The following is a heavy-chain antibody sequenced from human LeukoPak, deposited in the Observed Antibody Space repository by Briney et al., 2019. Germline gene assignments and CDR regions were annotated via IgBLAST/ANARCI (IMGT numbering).Heavy chain of an antibody. J-gene: IGHJ4*02. D-gene: IGHD3-10*01. CDR1: GGSISSYY. CDR3: ARDGSGIQTGADY. Sequence: SETLSLTCTVSGGSISSYYWSWIRQPPGKGLEWIGYIYYSGSTNYNPSLKSRVTMSVDTSKNQFSLKLSSVTAADTAVYYCARDGSGIQTGADYWGQGTLVTVSS. CDR2: IYYSGST. V-gene: IGHV4-59*12.